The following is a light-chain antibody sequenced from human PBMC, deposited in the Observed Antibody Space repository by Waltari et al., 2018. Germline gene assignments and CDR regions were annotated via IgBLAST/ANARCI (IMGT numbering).Light chain of an antibody. Sequence: EVVMTQSPATLSVSPGERATLSCRASQSISINLVWYQQKPGQAPRLLMYGASTRATDLPARFSGSGSGTEFTLTISSLQSEDAAVYYCQQFNDWPRTFGQGTKVEIK. J-gene: IGKJ1*01. V-gene: IGKV3-15*01. CDR2: GAS. CDR3: QQFNDWPRT. CDR1: QSISIN.